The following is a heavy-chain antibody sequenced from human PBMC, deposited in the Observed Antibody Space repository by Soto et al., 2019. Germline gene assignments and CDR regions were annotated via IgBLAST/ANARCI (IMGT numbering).Heavy chain of an antibody. J-gene: IGHJ6*04. CDR1: GFSLSSGVG. V-gene: IGHV2-5*02. CDR2: IYWDNDK. CDR3: SDRHWLARGRGWFDR. D-gene: IGHD3-10*01. Sequence: SGPTLVNPTETLTLTCTLFGFSLSSGVGVGWVRQPPGKALEWLAVIYWDNDKRSSPSLKTRLTITKDTSKNQVFLTMTNMDPVDTATYYCSDRHWLARGRGWFDRWGKGTTVTVDS.